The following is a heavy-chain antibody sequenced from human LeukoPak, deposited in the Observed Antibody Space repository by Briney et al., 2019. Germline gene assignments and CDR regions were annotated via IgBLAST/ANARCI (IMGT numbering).Heavy chain of an antibody. CDR2: ISGSGGST. CDR1: GFTSSSYA. J-gene: IGHJ4*02. CDR3: AKAELTIFGVVRHFDY. V-gene: IGHV3-23*01. Sequence: KSGGSLRLSCAVSGFTSSSYAMSWVRQAPGKGLEWVSAISGSGGSTYYADSVKGRFTISRDNSKNTLYLQMNSLRAEDTAVYYCAKAELTIFGVVRHFDYWGQGTLVTVSS. D-gene: IGHD3-3*01.